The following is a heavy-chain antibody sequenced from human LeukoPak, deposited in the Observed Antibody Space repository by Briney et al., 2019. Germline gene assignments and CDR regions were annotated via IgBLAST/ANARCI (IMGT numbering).Heavy chain of an antibody. J-gene: IGHJ5*02. CDR2: IYDSGSA. Sequence: PSDPLSLICTVSGRYINSYYWIWLRQPPGKALEGIGYIYDSGSANYNPPLTSRVSISLDTPKNKCSLKLSSVTAADTAVYYCARRMAVGRGDWIDPWGQGTLVTVSS. CDR3: ARRMAVGRGDWIDP. V-gene: IGHV4-59*08. CDR1: GRYINSYY. D-gene: IGHD6-19*01.